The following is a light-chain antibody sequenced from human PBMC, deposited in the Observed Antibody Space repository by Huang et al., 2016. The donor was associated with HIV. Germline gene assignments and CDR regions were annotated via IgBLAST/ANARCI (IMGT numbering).Light chain of an antibody. CDR2: DAS. CDR1: QSFNNK. J-gene: IGKJ1*01. CDR3: QQYNNWPPWT. Sequence: EVVMTQSPVTLSVSPGERATFSCRARQSFNNKLAWCQQKPGQAPRLHIQDASSRATWIPERFSGSGSVTEFTLTISSLQSEDFAVYYCQQYNNWPPWTFGQGTKVEIK. V-gene: IGKV3-15*01.